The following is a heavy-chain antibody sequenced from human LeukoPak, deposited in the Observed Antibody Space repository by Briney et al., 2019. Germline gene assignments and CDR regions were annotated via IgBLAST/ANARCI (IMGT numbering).Heavy chain of an antibody. Sequence: ASVKVSCKASGGTFSSYAISWVRQAPGQGLEWMGGIIPFFGTANYAQKFQGRVTITTDESTSTAYMELSSLRSEDTAVYYCARTGDRYYYDSSGSLDYWGQGTLVTVSS. J-gene: IGHJ4*02. CDR2: IIPFFGTA. CDR1: GGTFSSYA. D-gene: IGHD3-22*01. V-gene: IGHV1-69*05. CDR3: ARTGDRYYYDSSGSLDY.